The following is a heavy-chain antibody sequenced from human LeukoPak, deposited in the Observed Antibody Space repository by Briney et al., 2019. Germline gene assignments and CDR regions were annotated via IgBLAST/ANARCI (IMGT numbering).Heavy chain of an antibody. CDR3: TRRWKYGRNYYIDV. V-gene: IGHV4-34*01. D-gene: IGHD1-7*01. J-gene: IGHJ6*03. Sequence: SETLSLTCAVYGVSFSNYYWSWLRQPPGKGLEWIGEINDSGRINYNPSLMSRATISVATSKKPFTLRLTSVTASNTALYYCTRRWKYGRNYYIDVWGKGATVSVSS. CDR1: GVSFSNYY. CDR2: INDSGRI.